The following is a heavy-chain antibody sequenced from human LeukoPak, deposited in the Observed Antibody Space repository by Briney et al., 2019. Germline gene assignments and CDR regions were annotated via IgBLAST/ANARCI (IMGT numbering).Heavy chain of an antibody. Sequence: SQTLSLTCAISGDSVSSNSAAWDWIRQSPSRGLEWLGRTYYRSKWYNDYAVSVKSRITINPDTSKNQFSLQLNSVTPEDTAVYYCARDAEPIRDYYSWFDPWGQGTLVTVSS. CDR3: ARDAEPIRDYYSWFDP. CDR1: GDSVSSNSAA. J-gene: IGHJ5*02. V-gene: IGHV6-1*01. D-gene: IGHD5-24*01. CDR2: TYYRSKWYN.